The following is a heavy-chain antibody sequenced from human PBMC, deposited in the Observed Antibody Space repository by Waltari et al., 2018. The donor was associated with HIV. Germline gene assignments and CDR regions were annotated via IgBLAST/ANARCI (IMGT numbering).Heavy chain of an antibody. CDR3: AVVVGGYYQNKQFDL. CDR2: IYPTDSDT. J-gene: IGHJ4*01. CDR1: GYTFSRWW. V-gene: IGHV5-51*03. D-gene: IGHD1-26*01. Sequence: EVKLVQSGAEVKKPGESLKISCQGSGYTFSRWWIGWVRQMSGKGLEWVGIIYPTDSDTRYSPSFQGQVTISADTSTSTAYLQWDSLKASDTAMYYCAVVVGGYYQNKQFDLWGQGTLVTVSS.